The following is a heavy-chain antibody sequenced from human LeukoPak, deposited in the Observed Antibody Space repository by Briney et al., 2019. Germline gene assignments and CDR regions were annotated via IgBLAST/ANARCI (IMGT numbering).Heavy chain of an antibody. CDR1: GFTFSSYW. J-gene: IGHJ6*02. Sequence: GGSLRLSCAAPGFTFSSYWMSWVRQAPGKGLGWVANIKQDGSEKYYVDSVKGRFTISRDNAKNSLYLQMNSLRAEDTAVYYCARDLWAPYGMDVWGQGTTVTVSS. CDR2: IKQDGSEK. V-gene: IGHV3-7*01. CDR3: ARDLWAPYGMDV. D-gene: IGHD1-26*01.